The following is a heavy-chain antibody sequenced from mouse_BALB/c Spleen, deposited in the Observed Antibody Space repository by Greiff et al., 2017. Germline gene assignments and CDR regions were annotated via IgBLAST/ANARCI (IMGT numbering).Heavy chain of an antibody. CDR2: ISDGGSYT. D-gene: IGHD2-2*01. CDR1: GFTFSDYY. J-gene: IGHJ2*01. CDR3: ARGGGYDHFDY. Sequence: EVQRVESGGGLVKPGGSLKLSCAASGFTFSDYYMYWVRQTPEKRLEWVATISDGGSYTYYPDSVKGRFTISRDNAKNNLYLQMSSLKSEDTAMYYCARGGGYDHFDYWGQGTTLTVSA. V-gene: IGHV5-4*02.